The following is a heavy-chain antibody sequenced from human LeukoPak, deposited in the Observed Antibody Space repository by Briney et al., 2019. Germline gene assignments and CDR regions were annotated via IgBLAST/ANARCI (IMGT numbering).Heavy chain of an antibody. J-gene: IGHJ6*02. CDR3: AKDLMAVTDYYYYYGMDV. CDR1: GFTFSSYA. CDR2: ISGRGGST. V-gene: IGHV3-23*01. D-gene: IGHD2-21*02. Sequence: GGSLRLSCAASGFTFSSYAMSWVRQAPGKGVEGVSAISGRGGSTYYADSVKARFTISRDNSKNTLYLQMNSLRAEDTAVYYCAKDLMAVTDYYYYYGMDVWGQGTTVTVSS.